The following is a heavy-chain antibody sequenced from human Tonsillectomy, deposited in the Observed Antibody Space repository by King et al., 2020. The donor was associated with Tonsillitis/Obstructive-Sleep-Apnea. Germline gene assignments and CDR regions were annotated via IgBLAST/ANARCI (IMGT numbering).Heavy chain of an antibody. D-gene: IGHD2-21*02. CDR2: IIPILGIA. CDR3: ARGEGTAIEGFIYYYYGMDV. V-gene: IGHV1-69*10. Sequence: QLVQSGAEVKKPGSSVKVSCKASGGTFSSYAISWVRQAPGQGLEWMGGIIPILGIANYAQKFQGRVTITADKSTSTAYMELSSLRSEDTAVYYCARGEGTAIEGFIYYYYGMDVWGQGTTVTVSS. CDR1: GGTFSSYA. J-gene: IGHJ6*02.